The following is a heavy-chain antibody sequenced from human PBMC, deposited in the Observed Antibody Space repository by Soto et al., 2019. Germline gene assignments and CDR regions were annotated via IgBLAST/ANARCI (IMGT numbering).Heavy chain of an antibody. V-gene: IGHV3-53*01. CDR1: GFSVSCNY. CDR2: HYSGGST. D-gene: IGHD1-26*01. J-gene: IGHJ5*02. Sequence: WESLTLSCAISGFSVSCNYLSWVRQSPGKGLEWVSVHYSGGSTYYADSVQGRFTISRDKSNNALYLQMRRVRAEDTAVYFCARHRHPRGTVGATSPLDPWGQGTQVTVSS. CDR3: ARHRHPRGTVGATSPLDP.